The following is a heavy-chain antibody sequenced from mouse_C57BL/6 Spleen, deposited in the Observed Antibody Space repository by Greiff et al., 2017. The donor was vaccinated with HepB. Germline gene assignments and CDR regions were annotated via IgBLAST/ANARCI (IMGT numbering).Heavy chain of an antibody. CDR2: IYPGSGNT. J-gene: IGHJ4*01. CDR1: GYSFTSYY. D-gene: IGHD1-1*01. Sequence: VQLQQSGPELVKPGASVKISCKASGYSFTSYYIHWVKQRPGQGLEWIGWIYPGSGNTKYNEKFKGKATLTADTSSSTAYMQLSSLTSEDSAVYYCARKVVSYYYAMDYWGQGTSVTVSS. CDR3: ARKVVSYYYAMDY. V-gene: IGHV1-66*01.